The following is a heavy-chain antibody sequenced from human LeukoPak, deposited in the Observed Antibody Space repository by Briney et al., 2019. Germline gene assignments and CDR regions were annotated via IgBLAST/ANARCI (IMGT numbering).Heavy chain of an antibody. CDR1: EFTFDAYA. J-gene: IGHJ6*02. CDR2: ISWNSGSI. V-gene: IGHV3-9*01. Sequence: SLRLCCAASEFTFDAYAMHWVRQDPGKGLEWVSGISWNSGSIGYADSVKGRFTISRDNAKNSLYLQMNSLRAEYTALYYCAKAARPDYYYGMDVWGQGTTVTVSS. CDR3: AKAARPDYYYGMDV. D-gene: IGHD6-6*01.